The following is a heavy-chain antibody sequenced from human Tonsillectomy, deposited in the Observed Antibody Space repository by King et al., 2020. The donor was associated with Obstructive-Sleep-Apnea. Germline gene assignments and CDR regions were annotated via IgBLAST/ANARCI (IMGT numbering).Heavy chain of an antibody. V-gene: IGHV4-39*07. D-gene: IGHD1-26*01. CDR2: IYYSGST. CDR3: ARESGGLGPEDTFDI. J-gene: IGHJ3*02. Sequence: QLQESGPGLVKPSETLSLTCTVSVGSISNNSYYWGWIRQPPGKRLEWIGSIYYSGSTYYNPSLKSRVTISVDTSKNQFSLNLSSVTAADTAFYYCARESGGLGPEDTFDIWGQGTMVTVSS. CDR1: VGSISNNSYY.